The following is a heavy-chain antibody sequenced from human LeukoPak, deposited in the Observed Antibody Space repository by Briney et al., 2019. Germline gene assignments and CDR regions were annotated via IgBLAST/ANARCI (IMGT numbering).Heavy chain of an antibody. Sequence: PGGSLRLSCAASEFTFSSYWMSWVRQAPGKGLEWVANIKQDGSEKYYVDSVKGRFTISRDNAKNSLYLQMNSLRAEDTAVYYCAKEGLWFGELYRFDESNYYYYMDVWGKGTTVTISS. V-gene: IGHV3-7*01. CDR3: AKEGLWFGELYRFDESNYYYYMDV. CDR1: EFTFSSYW. J-gene: IGHJ6*03. CDR2: IKQDGSEK. D-gene: IGHD3-10*01.